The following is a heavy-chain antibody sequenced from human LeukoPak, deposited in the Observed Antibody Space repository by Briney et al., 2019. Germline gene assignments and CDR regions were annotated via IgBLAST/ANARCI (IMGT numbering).Heavy chain of an antibody. J-gene: IGHJ4*02. CDR1: GFTSGIYA. CDR2: ISFDGNRQ. V-gene: IGHV3-30-3*01. Sequence: GGSLRLSCAASGFTSGIYAVSWVRQAPGRGLEWVAVISFDGNRQYYADSVKGRFTIARDTSRSTVFLQMNSLRVDDTALYYCVRDKLPGTRYSGSYFFDYWGQGTLVTVSS. D-gene: IGHD1-26*01. CDR3: VRDKLPGTRYSGSYFFDY.